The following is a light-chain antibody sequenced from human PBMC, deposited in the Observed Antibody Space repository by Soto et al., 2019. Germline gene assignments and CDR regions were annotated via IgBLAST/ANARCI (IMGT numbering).Light chain of an antibody. V-gene: IGLV2-11*01. J-gene: IGLJ1*01. Sequence: QSALTQPRSVSGSPGQSVTISCTGTSSDVGGYNYVSWYQQHPGKAPKVMIYDVSKRPSGVPDLFSGSKSGNTASLTISGLQAEDEADYYCCSYAGSYTFYVFGTGTKVTVL. CDR3: CSYAGSYTFYV. CDR1: SSDVGGYNY. CDR2: DVS.